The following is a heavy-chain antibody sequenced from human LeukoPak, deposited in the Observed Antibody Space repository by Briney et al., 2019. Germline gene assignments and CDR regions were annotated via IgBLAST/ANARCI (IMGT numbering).Heavy chain of an antibody. CDR1: GFTFSSYS. D-gene: IGHD3-22*01. V-gene: IGHV3-21*01. CDR2: ISSSSSYI. CDR3: ARDYYDSSGYYRFDY. Sequence: PGGSLRLSCAASGFTFSSYSMNWVRQAPGKGLEWVSSISSSSSYIYYADSVKGRFTISRDNAKNSLYLQMNRLRTEDTAVYYCARDYYDSSGYYRFDYWGQGTLVTVSS. J-gene: IGHJ4*02.